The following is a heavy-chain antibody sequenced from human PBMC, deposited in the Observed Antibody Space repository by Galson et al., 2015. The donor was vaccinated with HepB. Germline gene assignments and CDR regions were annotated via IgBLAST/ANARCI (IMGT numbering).Heavy chain of an antibody. Sequence: SLRLSCAASGFTFSSYAMHWVRQAPGKGLEWVAVISYDGSNKYYADSVKGRFTISRDNSKNTLYLQMNSLRAEDTAVYYCASYALRSLDYWGQGTLVTVSS. D-gene: IGHD4-17*01. CDR1: GFTFSSYA. CDR3: ASYALRSLDY. V-gene: IGHV3-30-3*01. J-gene: IGHJ4*02. CDR2: ISYDGSNK.